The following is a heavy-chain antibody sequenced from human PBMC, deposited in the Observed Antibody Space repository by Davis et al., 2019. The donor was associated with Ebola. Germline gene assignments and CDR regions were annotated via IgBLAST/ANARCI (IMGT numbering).Heavy chain of an antibody. D-gene: IGHD2-15*01. J-gene: IGHJ4*02. CDR1: GYTFTSYY. Sequence: ASVKVSCKASGYTFTSYYMHWVRQAPGQGLEWMGWISADSGNANYAQNFQGRVTMTTDTSTSTAYMELTYVRSDDTAVYYCARNLHCSGGSCYSYYFDYWGQGTLVTVSS. V-gene: IGHV1-18*04. CDR3: ARNLHCSGGSCYSYYFDY. CDR2: ISADSGNA.